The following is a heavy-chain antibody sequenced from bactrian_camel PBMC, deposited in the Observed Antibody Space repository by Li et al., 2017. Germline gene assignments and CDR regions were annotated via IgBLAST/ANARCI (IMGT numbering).Heavy chain of an antibody. CDR2: ILSDGITT. D-gene: IGHD6*01. V-gene: IGHV3S2*01. Sequence: VQLVESGGGLVQPGESLRLSCSTSGFTFSTYAALIWVRLAPGKGLEWVANILSDGITTTYADSVKGRFTISTDKPKNTLYLQMSSLKSEDTALYYCASHGTYIEYNYWGQGTQVTVS. CDR1: GFTFSTYAA. J-gene: IGHJ4*01. CDR3: ASHGTYIEYNY.